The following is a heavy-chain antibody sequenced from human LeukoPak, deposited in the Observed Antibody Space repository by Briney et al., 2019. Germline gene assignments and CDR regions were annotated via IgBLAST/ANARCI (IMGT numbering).Heavy chain of an antibody. CDR2: ISGSGGST. CDR3: AKGPAAIHDYSYYMDV. D-gene: IGHD2-2*02. J-gene: IGHJ6*03. CDR1: GFTFSSYA. Sequence: PGGSLRLSCAASGFTFSSYAMAWVRQAPGKGLEWVSVISGSGGSTYYADSVKGRFTISRDNSKNTLYLQMNSLRAEDTAVYYCAKGPAAIHDYSYYMDVWGKGTTVTVSS. V-gene: IGHV3-23*01.